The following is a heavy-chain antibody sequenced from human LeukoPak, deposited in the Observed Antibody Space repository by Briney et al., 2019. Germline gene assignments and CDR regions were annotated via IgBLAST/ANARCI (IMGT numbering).Heavy chain of an antibody. D-gene: IGHD3-3*01. V-gene: IGHV3-66*02. J-gene: IGHJ4*02. CDR2: IYSGGST. CDR1: GFTVSSDY. Sequence: GGSLRLSCAASGFTVSSDYMSWVRQAPGKGLEWVSVIYSGGSTYYADSVKGRFTISRDNSKNTLYLQMNSLRAEDTAVYYCAIRGRYYDFWSGIVDYWGQGTLVTVSS. CDR3: AIRGRYYDFWSGIVDY.